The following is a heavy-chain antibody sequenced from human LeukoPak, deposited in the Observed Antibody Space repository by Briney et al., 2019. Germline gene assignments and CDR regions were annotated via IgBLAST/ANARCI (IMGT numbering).Heavy chain of an antibody. J-gene: IGHJ5*02. Sequence: SETLSLTCSVPGDSINNYYWSWIRQPPGKGLEWIGYIYYSGNTNYNLTLKSRVTISKDTSKKQISLNLSSVTAADTAVYYCARGSNWLDPWGQGTLVTVSS. D-gene: IGHD6-6*01. CDR3: ARGSNWLDP. CDR2: IYYSGNT. CDR1: GDSINNYY. V-gene: IGHV4-59*01.